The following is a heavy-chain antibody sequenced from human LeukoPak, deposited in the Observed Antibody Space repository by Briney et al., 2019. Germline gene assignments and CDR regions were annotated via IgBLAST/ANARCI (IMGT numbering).Heavy chain of an antibody. CDR1: GFTFSSYW. CDR2: IRSDGSST. V-gene: IGHV3-74*01. J-gene: IGHJ4*02. D-gene: IGHD5-24*01. Sequence: GGSLILSCAASGFTFSSYWMHWVRQVPGKGLVWVSRIRSDGSSTSYADSVKGRFTISRDNAKNTLYLQMSSLRVDDTAVYYCAKDDYNRHWGQGTLVTVSS. CDR3: AKDDYNRH.